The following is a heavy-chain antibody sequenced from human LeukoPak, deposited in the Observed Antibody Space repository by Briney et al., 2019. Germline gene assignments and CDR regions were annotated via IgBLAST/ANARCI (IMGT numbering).Heavy chain of an antibody. CDR1: GFTFSSYA. Sequence: PGGSLRLSCAAPGFTFSSYAMSWVRQAPGKGLEWVSAISGSGGSTYYADSVKGRFTISRDNSKNTLYLQMNSLRAEDTAVYYCARDLWDEGWFDPWGQGTLVTVSS. CDR3: ARDLWDEGWFDP. D-gene: IGHD2/OR15-2a*01. CDR2: ISGSGGST. J-gene: IGHJ5*02. V-gene: IGHV3-23*01.